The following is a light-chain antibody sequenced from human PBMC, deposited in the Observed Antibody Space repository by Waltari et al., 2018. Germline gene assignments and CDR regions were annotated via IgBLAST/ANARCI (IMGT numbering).Light chain of an antibody. J-gene: IGKJ2*01. CDR3: QQYNTFPYN. CDR2: NAS. Sequence: DIQMTQSPSTLSASVGDRVTITCRASQSISTWLAWYQQKPGKAPNLLIQNASTLESGVPSSFSGSGSGTEFTLTISSLQPDDFATYYCQQYNTFPYNFGQGTKLEIK. V-gene: IGKV1-5*03. CDR1: QSISTW.